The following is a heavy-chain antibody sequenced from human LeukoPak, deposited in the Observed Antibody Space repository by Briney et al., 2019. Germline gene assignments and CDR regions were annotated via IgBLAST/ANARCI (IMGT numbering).Heavy chain of an antibody. CDR3: ARDLLEWHFDY. CDR1: GFTVSSNY. V-gene: IGHV3-66*01. J-gene: IGHJ4*02. CDR2: IYSGGST. Sequence: PGGSLRLSCAASGFTVSSNYMSWVRQAPGKGLEWVSVIYSGGSTYYADSVKGRFTISRDNSKNTLYLQMNSLRAEDTAVYYCARDLLEWHFDYWGQGTLVTVSS. D-gene: IGHD3-3*01.